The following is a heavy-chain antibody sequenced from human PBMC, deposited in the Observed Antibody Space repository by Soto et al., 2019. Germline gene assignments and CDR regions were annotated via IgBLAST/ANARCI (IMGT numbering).Heavy chain of an antibody. Sequence: GGSLRLSCAASGFTFSSYWMHWARQAPGKGLVWVSHINSDGTSTRYADSVRGRVTISGDNAKNTLSLQMNSLRAEDTAVYYCARDFDSSSWYQGTYNWFDPWGQGTLVTVSS. D-gene: IGHD6-13*01. J-gene: IGHJ5*02. CDR2: INSDGTST. CDR3: ARDFDSSSWYQGTYNWFDP. CDR1: GFTFSSYW. V-gene: IGHV3-74*01.